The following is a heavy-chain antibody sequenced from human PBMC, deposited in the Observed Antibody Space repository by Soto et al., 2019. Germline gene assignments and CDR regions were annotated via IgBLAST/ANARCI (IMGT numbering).Heavy chain of an antibody. Sequence: KASETLSLTCTVSGGPVSSGSYYWSWIRQPPGKGLEWIGYIYYSGSTNYNPSLKSRVTISVDTSKNQFSLKLSSVTAADTAVYYCARAPDYGGTLTPDYYYGMDVWGQGTTGTVSS. CDR3: ARAPDYGGTLTPDYYYGMDV. CDR1: GGPVSSGSYY. D-gene: IGHD4-17*01. CDR2: IYYSGST. J-gene: IGHJ6*02. V-gene: IGHV4-61*01.